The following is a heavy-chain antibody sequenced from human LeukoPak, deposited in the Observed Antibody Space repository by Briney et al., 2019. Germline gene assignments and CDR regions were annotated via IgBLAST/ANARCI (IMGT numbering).Heavy chain of an antibody. Sequence: GGSLRLSCVASGFTFSNQAMTWVRQTPGKGLEWVSTISVTGDTTYYADSVKGRFTISRDNSKNTLYLQMNSLRAEDTAVYYCAKDFPEDIVELGHNWFDPWGQGTLVTVSS. CDR3: AKDFPEDIVELGHNWFDP. CDR1: GFTFSNQA. J-gene: IGHJ5*02. D-gene: IGHD2-15*01. CDR2: ISVTGDTT. V-gene: IGHV3-23*01.